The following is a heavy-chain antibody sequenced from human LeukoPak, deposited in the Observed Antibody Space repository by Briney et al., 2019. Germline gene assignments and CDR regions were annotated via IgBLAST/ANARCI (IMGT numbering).Heavy chain of an antibody. CDR3: ATCIAAAGPFDY. D-gene: IGHD6-13*01. J-gene: IGHJ4*02. Sequence: ASVKVSCKASGYTFTSYDINWVRQATGQGLEWMGWMNPNSGNTGYAQKFQGRVTMTRNTSISTAYMELRSLRSDDTAVYYCATCIAAAGPFDYWGQGTLVTVSS. CDR1: GYTFTSYD. V-gene: IGHV1-8*01. CDR2: MNPNSGNT.